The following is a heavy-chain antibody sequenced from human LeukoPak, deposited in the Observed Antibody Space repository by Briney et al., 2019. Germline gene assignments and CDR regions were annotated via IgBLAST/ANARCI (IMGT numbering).Heavy chain of an antibody. CDR2: LNHSGST. CDR1: GGSFSGYY. Sequence: SETLSLTCAVYGGSFSGYYWSWIRQPPGKGLEWIGELNHSGSTNYNPSLKSRVTISVDTSKDQFSLKLSSVTAADTAVYYCARVGDYNDLVYWGRGTLVTVSS. J-gene: IGHJ4*02. D-gene: IGHD4-11*01. V-gene: IGHV4-34*01. CDR3: ARVGDYNDLVY.